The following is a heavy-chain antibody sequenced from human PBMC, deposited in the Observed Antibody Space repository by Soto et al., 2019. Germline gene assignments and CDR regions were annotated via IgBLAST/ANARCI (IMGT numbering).Heavy chain of an antibody. D-gene: IGHD3-10*01. CDR3: AAHGSGTSFYVDY. Sequence: GGSLRLSCAASGFSFNKYGMNWVRQAPGKGLEWVSYIGYTTSKIYYADSVKGRFTISRDNSKNSLYLQMNSLRAEDTAVYYCAAHGSGTSFYVDYWGQGTLVTVSS. J-gene: IGHJ4*01. V-gene: IGHV3-48*01. CDR1: GFSFNKYG. CDR2: IGYTTSKI.